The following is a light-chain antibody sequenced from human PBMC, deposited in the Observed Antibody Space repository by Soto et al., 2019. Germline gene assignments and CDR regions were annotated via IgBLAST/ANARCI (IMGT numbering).Light chain of an antibody. Sequence: IVMTQSPATLSVSVGERATLPCRASQSVSSSVAWYQQKPGQAPKLLIYKSSSRATGVPARFSGSGSGTEFRLAISSLQFEDFAVYSCQQYYNWRHTWTFGQGTKVDI. CDR3: QQYYNWRHTWT. J-gene: IGKJ1*01. CDR1: QSVSSS. V-gene: IGKV3-15*01. CDR2: KSS.